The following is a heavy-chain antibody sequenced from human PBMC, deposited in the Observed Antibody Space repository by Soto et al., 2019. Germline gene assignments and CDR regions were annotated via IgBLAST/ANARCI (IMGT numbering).Heavy chain of an antibody. CDR2: IYYSGTV. CDR1: GGSINSNGYY. J-gene: IGHJ4*01. CDR3: ARVYLGYCSITDCYTGCCDY. D-gene: IGHD2-2*02. V-gene: IGHV4-31*11. Sequence: SETLSLTCAVSGGSINSNGYYWSWIRQHPGKGLEWLGHIYYSGTVHYNPSLKSRLTISVYTSKNQFSLRLSSVTAADTAVYYCARVYLGYCSITDCYTGCCDYWGHGPLVPV.